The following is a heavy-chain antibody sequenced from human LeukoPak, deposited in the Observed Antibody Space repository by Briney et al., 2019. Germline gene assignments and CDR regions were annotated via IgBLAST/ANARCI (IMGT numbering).Heavy chain of an antibody. D-gene: IGHD1-26*01. CDR1: GYTFTDYY. CDR3: ATERPYSGSYHGGY. V-gene: IGHV1-69-2*01. Sequence: ATVKISCKVSGYTFTDYYMHWVQRAPGKGLEWMGLVDPEDGETIYAEKFQGRVTITADTSTDTAYMELSSLRSEDTAVYYCATERPYSGSYHGGYWGQGTLVTVSS. J-gene: IGHJ4*02. CDR2: VDPEDGET.